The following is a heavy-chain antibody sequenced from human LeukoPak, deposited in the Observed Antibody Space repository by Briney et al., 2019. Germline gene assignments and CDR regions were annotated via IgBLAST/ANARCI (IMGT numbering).Heavy chain of an antibody. D-gene: IGHD5-18*01. V-gene: IGHV3-74*01. CDR1: GFTFGSYW. Sequence: GGSLRLSCAASGFTFGSYWMHWVRQVPGKGLVWVSHINSDGSSTSYADSVKGRFTISRDNAKNTLYLQMNSLRAEDTAVYYCARGRQWHSYDAFDIWGQGTMVTVSS. CDR2: INSDGSST. CDR3: ARGRQWHSYDAFDI. J-gene: IGHJ3*02.